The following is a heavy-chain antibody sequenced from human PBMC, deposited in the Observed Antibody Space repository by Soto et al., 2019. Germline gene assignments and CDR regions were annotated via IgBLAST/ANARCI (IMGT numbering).Heavy chain of an antibody. Sequence: QVQLVESGGSVVQPGRSLRLSGAASGFTFSSYGMHWVRQAPGKGLEWVAVISYDGSNKYYADSVKGRFTISRDNSKNTLYLQMNSLRAEDTAVYYCAKCNGDIYYYYAMDVWGQGTTVTVSS. CDR2: ISYDGSNK. CDR1: GFTFSSYG. D-gene: IGHD2-8*01. J-gene: IGHJ6*02. V-gene: IGHV3-30*18. CDR3: AKCNGDIYYYYAMDV.